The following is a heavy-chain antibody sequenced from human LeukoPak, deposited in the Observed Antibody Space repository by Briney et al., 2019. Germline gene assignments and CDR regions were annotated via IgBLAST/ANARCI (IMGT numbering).Heavy chain of an antibody. CDR2: INNDGSVT. CDR3: ARGGNHNFDP. D-gene: IGHD1-14*01. Sequence: QTGGSLRLSCAASGFTLSSYWMHWARQAPGKGLEWVSRINNDGSVTNYADSVRGRFGDSRDNAKNTLYLQMNSLRVEDTALYYCARGGNHNFDPWGQGTLVTVSS. V-gene: IGHV3-74*01. CDR1: GFTLSSYW. J-gene: IGHJ5*02.